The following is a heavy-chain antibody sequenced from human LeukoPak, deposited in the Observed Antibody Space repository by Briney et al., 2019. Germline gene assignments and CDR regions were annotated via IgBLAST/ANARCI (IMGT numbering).Heavy chain of an antibody. CDR3: AKGHSGSYYDGNFDY. D-gene: IGHD1-26*01. CDR2: ISWNSGSI. CDR1: GFTFDDYA. V-gene: IGHV3-9*01. J-gene: IGHJ4*02. Sequence: GRSLRLSCAASGFTFDDYAMHWVRHAPGKGLEWVSGISWNSGSIGYADSVKGRFTISRDNAKNSLYLQMNSLRAEDTALYYCAKGHSGSYYDGNFDYWGQGTLVTVSS.